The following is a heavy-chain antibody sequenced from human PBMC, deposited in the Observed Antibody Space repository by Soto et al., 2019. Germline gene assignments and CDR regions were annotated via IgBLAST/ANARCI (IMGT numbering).Heavy chain of an antibody. CDR1: GYTFTSYG. V-gene: IGHV1-18*01. J-gene: IGHJ6*02. CDR3: ARVGYDILTGYETYYYGMDV. D-gene: IGHD3-9*01. Sequence: ASVKVSCKASGYTFTSYGISWVRQAPGQGLEWMGWISAYNGNTNYAQKLQGRVTMTTDTSTSTAYMELRSLRSDDTAVYYCARVGYDILTGYETYYYGMDVWGQGTTVTVSS. CDR2: ISAYNGNT.